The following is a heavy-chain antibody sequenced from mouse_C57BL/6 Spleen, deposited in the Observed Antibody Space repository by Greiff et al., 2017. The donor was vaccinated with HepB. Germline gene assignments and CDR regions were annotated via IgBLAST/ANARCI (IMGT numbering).Heavy chain of an antibody. Sequence: QVQLVESGPELVKPGASVKISCKASGYAFSSSWMNWVKQRPGKGLEWIGRIYPGDGDTNYNGKFKGKATLTADKSSSTAYMQLSSLTSEDSAVYFCARAGSSFAYWGQGTLVTVSA. CDR3: ARAGSSFAY. CDR2: IYPGDGDT. CDR1: GYAFSSSW. V-gene: IGHV1-82*01. J-gene: IGHJ3*01.